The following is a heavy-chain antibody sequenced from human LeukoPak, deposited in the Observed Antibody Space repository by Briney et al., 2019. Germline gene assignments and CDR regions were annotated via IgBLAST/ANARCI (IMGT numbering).Heavy chain of an antibody. V-gene: IGHV4-61*02. CDR3: ARGNWNFDY. CDR1: GGSISSGSYY. J-gene: IGHJ4*02. CDR2: IYTSGST. Sequence: PSQTLSLTCTVSGGSISSGSYYWSWIRQPAGKGLEWIARIYTSGSTNYNPSLKSRGPISVDTSKNHFSLKLSSVTAADTAVYYCARGNWNFDYWGQGTLVTVSS. D-gene: IGHD1-20*01.